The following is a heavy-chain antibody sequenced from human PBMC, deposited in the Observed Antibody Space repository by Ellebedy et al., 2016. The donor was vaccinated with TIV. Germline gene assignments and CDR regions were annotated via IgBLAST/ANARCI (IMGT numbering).Heavy chain of an antibody. D-gene: IGHD6-19*01. Sequence: ASVKVPCXASGYTFITHGISWVRQAPGQGLEWTGWISAYNGNTKYAQKFHDRVTMTTDTSTSTAYMELRRLRSDDTAVYYCARDLGITMAPYYFDYWGQGTLVTVSS. CDR3: ARDLGITMAPYYFDY. J-gene: IGHJ4*02. V-gene: IGHV1-18*01. CDR2: ISAYNGNT. CDR1: GYTFITHG.